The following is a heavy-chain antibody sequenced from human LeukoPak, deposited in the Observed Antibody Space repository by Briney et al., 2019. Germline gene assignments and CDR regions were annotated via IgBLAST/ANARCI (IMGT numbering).Heavy chain of an antibody. CDR3: AAPYSTRWFDL. CDR2: IVVSGNNT. J-gene: IGHJ5*02. D-gene: IGHD6-13*01. CDR1: GFPLSSSA. V-gene: IGHV1-58*01. Sequence: SVKVSCKASGFPLSSSAVQWVRQAGGQRLEWIGWIVVSGNNTNYAQKFQERVTITRDMSTSTAYMELSSLRSEDTAVYYCAAPYSTRWFDLWGRGTLVTVSS.